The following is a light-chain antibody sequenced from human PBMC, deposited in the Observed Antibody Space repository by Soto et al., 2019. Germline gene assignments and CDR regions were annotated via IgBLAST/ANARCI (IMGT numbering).Light chain of an antibody. Sequence: DIQMTQSPSTLSASVGDRVTITCRASQSISSWLAWYQQKPGKAPKLLIYDASSLESGVPSRFSGSGSGTGFTLTISSLQPDDFATYYCQQYNSNSFGGGTKADIK. CDR3: QQYNSNS. J-gene: IGKJ4*02. CDR2: DAS. V-gene: IGKV1-5*01. CDR1: QSISSW.